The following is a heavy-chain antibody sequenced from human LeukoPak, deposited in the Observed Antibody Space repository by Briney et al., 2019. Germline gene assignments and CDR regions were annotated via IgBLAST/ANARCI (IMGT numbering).Heavy chain of an antibody. D-gene: IGHD2-21*01. CDR1: GFSLSTSGMC. J-gene: IGHJ4*02. V-gene: IGHV2-70*11. CDR3: ARISERSLRSGGDFDY. CDR2: IDWDDDK. Sequence: ASGPTLVNPTQTLTLTCTFSGFSLSTSGMCVSWIRQPPGKALEWLARIDWDDDKYYSTSLKTRLTISKDTSKNQVVLTMTNMDPVDTATYYCARISERSLRSGGDFDYWGQGTLVTVSS.